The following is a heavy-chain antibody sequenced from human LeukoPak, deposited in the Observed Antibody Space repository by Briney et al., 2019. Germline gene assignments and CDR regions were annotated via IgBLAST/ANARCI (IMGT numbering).Heavy chain of an antibody. D-gene: IGHD1-26*01. CDR3: ARALQDSGSFH. CDR2: IYSGGST. Sequence: PGGSLRLSCAASGFTVSSNYMSWVRQAPGKGLEWVSVIYSGGSTYYADSVKGRFTISRDNSKNTLYLQMNSLRAEDTAVYYCARALQDSGSFHWGQGTLVTVSS. V-gene: IGHV3-66*02. J-gene: IGHJ4*02. CDR1: GFTVSSNY.